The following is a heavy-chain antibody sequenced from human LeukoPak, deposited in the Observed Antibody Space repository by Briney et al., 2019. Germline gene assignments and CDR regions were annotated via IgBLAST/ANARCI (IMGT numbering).Heavy chain of an antibody. Sequence: PGGSLRLSCAASGFTFSSYAMHWVRQVPGKGLEWVSGISWKSDSMRYADSVKGRFTVSRDNAKNSLYLQMNSLRTEDTALYYCAKDGGHTSVLYYFECWGQGTLVTVSS. CDR3: AKDGGHTSVLYYFEC. V-gene: IGHV3-9*01. CDR1: GFTFSSYA. J-gene: IGHJ4*02. CDR2: ISWKSDSM. D-gene: IGHD6-19*01.